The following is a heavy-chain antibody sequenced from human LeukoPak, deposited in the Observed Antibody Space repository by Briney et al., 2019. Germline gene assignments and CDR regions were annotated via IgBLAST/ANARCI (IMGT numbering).Heavy chain of an antibody. J-gene: IGHJ5*02. D-gene: IGHD3-10*01. Sequence: GGSLRLTCVAYGFNFRDYSMNWVRQAPGKGLDWVSGISGTSSFMYYGDSVKGRFTVSRDNAKNSLYLQMESLRVEDTAVYYCARDLHYYGSGPWGQGTLVTVSS. CDR2: ISGTSSFM. CDR1: GFNFRDYS. V-gene: IGHV3-21*01. CDR3: ARDLHYYGSGP.